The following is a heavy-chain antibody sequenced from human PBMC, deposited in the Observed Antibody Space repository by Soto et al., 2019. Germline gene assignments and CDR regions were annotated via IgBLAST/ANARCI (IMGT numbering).Heavy chain of an antibody. CDR2: INRSGST. CDR1: GGSFSGYY. V-gene: IGHV4-34*01. Sequence: SETLSLTCAVYGGSFSGYYWSWIRQPPGKGLEWIGEINRSGSTNYNPSLKSRVTISVDTSKNQFSLKLSSVTAADTAVYYCARGGVAVAGEPYYFDYWGQGTLVTVSS. J-gene: IGHJ4*02. D-gene: IGHD6-19*01. CDR3: ARGGVAVAGEPYYFDY.